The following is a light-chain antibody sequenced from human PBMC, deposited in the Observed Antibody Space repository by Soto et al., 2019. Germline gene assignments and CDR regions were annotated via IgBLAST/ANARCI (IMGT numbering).Light chain of an antibody. Sequence: QSVLTQPASVSGSPGQSITISCTGTSSDDGGYNYVSWYQQHPGKAPKLMIYEVSNRPSGVSNRFSGSKSGNTASLTISGLQAEDEADYYCSSYTTSSTHWVFGGGTKLTVL. V-gene: IGLV2-14*01. CDR2: EVS. J-gene: IGLJ3*02. CDR1: SSDDGGYNY. CDR3: SSYTTSSTHWV.